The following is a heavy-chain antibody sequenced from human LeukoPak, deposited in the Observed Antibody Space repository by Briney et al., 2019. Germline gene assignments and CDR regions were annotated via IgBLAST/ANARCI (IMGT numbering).Heavy chain of an antibody. J-gene: IGHJ4*02. CDR3: ARTVGATPFDH. V-gene: IGHV4-39*01. D-gene: IGHD1-26*01. Sequence: SETLSLTCTVSGGSIGFTTYYWGWIRQPPGKGLEWIGSIYYSGSTDYNPSLKSRVTISVAPSKNQFSLNLRSVTAADTAMYYCARTVGATPFDHWGQGTLVTVSS. CDR1: GGSIGFTTYY. CDR2: IYYSGST.